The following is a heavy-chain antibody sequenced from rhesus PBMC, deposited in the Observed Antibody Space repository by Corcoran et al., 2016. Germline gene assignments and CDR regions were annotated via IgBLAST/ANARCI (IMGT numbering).Heavy chain of an antibody. D-gene: IGHD4-23*01. CDR3: ARGAVTTGNRFDV. Sequence: QVNLQQWGEGLVKPSETLSLTCVVYGGSISGYYWSWICQAPGKGLEWIGNIDGNRSSTNYNPSLKNRVTISKDTSKNQFSLKLSSVTAADTAVYYCARGAVTTGNRFDVWGPGVLVTVSS. V-gene: IGHV4-73*01. CDR2: IDGNRSST. CDR1: GGSISGYY. J-gene: IGHJ5-1*01.